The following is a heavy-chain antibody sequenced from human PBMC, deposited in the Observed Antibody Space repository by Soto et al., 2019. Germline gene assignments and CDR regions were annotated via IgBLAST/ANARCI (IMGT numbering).Heavy chain of an antibody. CDR1: GGSISSGDYY. CDR2: IYYSGST. J-gene: IGHJ4*02. Sequence: PSETLSLTCTVSGGSISSGDYYWSWIRQPPGKGLEWIGYIYYSGSTNYNPSLKSRVTISVDTSKNQFSLKLSSVTAADTAVYYCARHGYSSSWYRRPEPAYFDYWGQGTLVTVSS. D-gene: IGHD6-13*01. V-gene: IGHV4-61*08. CDR3: ARHGYSSSWYRRPEPAYFDY.